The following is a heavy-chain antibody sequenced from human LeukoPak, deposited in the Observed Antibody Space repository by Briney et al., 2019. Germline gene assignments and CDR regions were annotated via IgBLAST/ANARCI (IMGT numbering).Heavy chain of an antibody. J-gene: IGHJ4*02. V-gene: IGHV3-11*01. CDR1: GFPFSDYY. CDR3: ARVGYSGSYYFDY. Sequence: PGGSLRLSCAASGFPFSDYYMSWIRQAPGKGLEWVSYISSSGSTIYYADSVKGRFTISRDNAKNSLYLQMNSLRAEDTAVYYCARVGYSGSYYFDYWGQGTLVTVSS. CDR2: ISSSGSTI. D-gene: IGHD1-26*01.